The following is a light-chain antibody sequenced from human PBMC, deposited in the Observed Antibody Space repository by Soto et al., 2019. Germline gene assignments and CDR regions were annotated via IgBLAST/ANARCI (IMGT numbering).Light chain of an antibody. Sequence: EIVLTQSPGTLPLSPGERATLSCRASQSVSSSYLAWYQQKPGQAPRLLIYGASSRATGIPDRFSGSGSGTDFTLTISRLEPEAFGVYYCQQYGNSPFNFGGGTKVEIK. J-gene: IGKJ4*01. CDR1: QSVSSSY. CDR2: GAS. CDR3: QQYGNSPFN. V-gene: IGKV3-20*01.